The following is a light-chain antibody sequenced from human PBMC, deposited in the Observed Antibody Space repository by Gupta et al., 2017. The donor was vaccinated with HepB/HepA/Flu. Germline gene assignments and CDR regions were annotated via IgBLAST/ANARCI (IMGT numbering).Light chain of an antibody. CDR1: QSLLHSNGYNY. CDR2: LGS. CDR3: RQALQTRVT. V-gene: IGKV2-28*01. J-gene: IGKJ4*01. Sequence: DIVMTQSPLSLPVTPGEPASISCRSSQSLLHSNGYNYLDWYLQKPGQSPQLLIYLGSNRASGVPDRFRGSGSGTDFTLKISRVEAEDVGVYYCRQALQTRVTFGGGTKVEIK.